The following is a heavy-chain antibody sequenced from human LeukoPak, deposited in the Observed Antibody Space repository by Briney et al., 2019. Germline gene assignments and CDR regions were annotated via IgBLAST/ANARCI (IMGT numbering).Heavy chain of an antibody. J-gene: IGHJ4*02. D-gene: IGHD1-26*01. CDR3: ARIGASSSRDY. CDR2: IVGSSST. V-gene: IGHV3-21*01. CDR1: GFTFSSCA. Sequence: GGSLRLSCAASGFTFSSCAMTWVRQAPGKGLEWVSSIVGSSSTYYADSLKGRFTISRDNAKNSLYLQMNSLRAEDTAVYYCARIGASSSRDYWGEGTLVTVSS.